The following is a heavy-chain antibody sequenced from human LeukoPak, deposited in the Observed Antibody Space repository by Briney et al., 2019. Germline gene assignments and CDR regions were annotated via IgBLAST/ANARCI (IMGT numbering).Heavy chain of an antibody. D-gene: IGHD2-21*01. V-gene: IGHV3-23*01. Sequence: GGSLRLSCPPSGFTLSSYAMSWVHQAPAKGLEWVSSVRGGGGNTYYADSVKGRFTISRDNSKNTLFLQMNSLRAEDTALYYCAKDPFDSSQNWFDPWGHGTLVTVSS. CDR2: VRGGGGNT. CDR3: AKDPFDSSQNWFDP. J-gene: IGHJ5*02. CDR1: GFTLSSYA.